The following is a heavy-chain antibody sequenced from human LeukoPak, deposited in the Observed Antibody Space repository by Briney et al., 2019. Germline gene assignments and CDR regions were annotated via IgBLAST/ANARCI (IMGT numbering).Heavy chain of an antibody. D-gene: IGHD3-10*01. Sequence: SETLSLTYTVSGGSISSHYWSWIRQPPGKGLEWIGYIYYSGSTNYNPSLKSRVTISVDTSKNQFSLKLSSVTAADTAVYYGARWAITKVPGEDRERMDVWGKGTTVTVSS. CDR2: IYYSGST. CDR3: ARWAITKVPGEDRERMDV. CDR1: GGSISSHY. V-gene: IGHV4-59*11. J-gene: IGHJ6*04.